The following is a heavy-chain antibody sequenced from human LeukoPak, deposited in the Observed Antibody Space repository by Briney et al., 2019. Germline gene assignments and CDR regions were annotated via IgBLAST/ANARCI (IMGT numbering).Heavy chain of an antibody. Sequence: GGSLRLSCAASGFTFSRYWMHWVRQAPGKGLVWVSRINSDGYSTTYADSVKGRFTISRDNAKNTLYLQMNSLRAEDTALYYCAKGRGSSSYYHFDYWGQGTLVSVSS. CDR1: GFTFSRYW. CDR2: INSDGYST. CDR3: AKGRGSSSYYHFDY. D-gene: IGHD6-13*01. J-gene: IGHJ4*02. V-gene: IGHV3-74*01.